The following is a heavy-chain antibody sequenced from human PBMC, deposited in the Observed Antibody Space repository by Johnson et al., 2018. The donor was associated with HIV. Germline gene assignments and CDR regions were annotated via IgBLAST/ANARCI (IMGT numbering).Heavy chain of an antibody. J-gene: IGHJ3*02. V-gene: IGHV3-30*02. D-gene: IGHD3-10*01. CDR3: AKDLHCSYSAFDI. CDR1: GFTFSSYG. CDR2: IRYDGSTK. Sequence: QVQLVESGGGVVQPGGSLRLSCAASGFTFSSYGMHWVRQAPGKGLEWVAFIRYDGSTKYYAASVKGRFTISTDNSKNKLYLQMNSLQAEDTAVYYCAKDLHCSYSAFDIWGQGTMVTVSS.